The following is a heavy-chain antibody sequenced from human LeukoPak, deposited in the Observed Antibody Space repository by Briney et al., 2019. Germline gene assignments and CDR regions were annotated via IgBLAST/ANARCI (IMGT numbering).Heavy chain of an antibody. CDR3: ASFSWGTPKSFDI. CDR2: IIPIFGTA. V-gene: IGHV1-69*05. J-gene: IGHJ3*02. CDR1: GGTFSSYA. Sequence: SVKVSCKASGGTFSSYAISWVRQAPGQGLEWMGRIIPIFGTANYAQKFQGRVTITTDESTSTAYMELSSLRSEDTAVYYCASFSWGTPKSFDIWGQGTMVTVSS. D-gene: IGHD3-16*01.